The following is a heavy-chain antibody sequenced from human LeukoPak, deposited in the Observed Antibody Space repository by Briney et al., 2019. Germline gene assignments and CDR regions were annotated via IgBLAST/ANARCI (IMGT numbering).Heavy chain of an antibody. Sequence: SVKVSCKASGGTFSSYATSWVRQAPGQGLEWMGGIIPIFGTANYAQKFQGRVTITTDESTSTAYMELSSLRSEDTAVYYCAREGSSSSRGNYFDYWGQGTLVTVSS. CDR1: GGTFSSYA. V-gene: IGHV1-69*05. CDR3: AREGSSSSRGNYFDY. CDR2: IIPIFGTA. J-gene: IGHJ4*02. D-gene: IGHD6-6*01.